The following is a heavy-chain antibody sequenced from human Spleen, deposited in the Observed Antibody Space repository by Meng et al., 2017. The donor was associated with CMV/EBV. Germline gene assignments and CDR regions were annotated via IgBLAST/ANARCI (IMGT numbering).Heavy chain of an antibody. CDR3: TRGSNWGDH. D-gene: IGHD3-16*01. CDR1: GFPFGRYT. CDR2: ISGSSSYI. Sequence: GGSLRLSCVGSGFPFGRYTMTWVRQAPGKGLEWVSSISGSSSYIYYADSVRGRFTISRDNANNLVWLQMNSLRAEDTAVYYCTRGSNWGDHWGQGTLVTVSS. V-gene: IGHV3-21*01. J-gene: IGHJ4*02.